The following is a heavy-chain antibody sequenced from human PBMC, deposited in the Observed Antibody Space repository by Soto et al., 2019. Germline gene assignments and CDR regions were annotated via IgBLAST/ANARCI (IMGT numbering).Heavy chain of an antibody. CDR2: ISYDGSNT. D-gene: IGHD1-26*01. Sequence: QVQLVESGGGVVQPGRSLRLSCVASGFTFSSYGMHWVRQAPGKGLEWVAIISYDGSNTYYADSVKGRFTISRDNSKNTLYVQMNSPRAEDTSVYYCAKEGGLSGSYYISSSYYFDYWGQGTLVTVSS. CDR3: AKEGGLSGSYYISSSYYFDY. J-gene: IGHJ4*02. CDR1: GFTFSSYG. V-gene: IGHV3-30*18.